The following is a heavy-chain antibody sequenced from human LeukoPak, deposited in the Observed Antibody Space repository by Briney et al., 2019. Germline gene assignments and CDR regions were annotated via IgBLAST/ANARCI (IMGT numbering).Heavy chain of an antibody. J-gene: IGHJ3*02. CDR2: INPGGANT. V-gene: IGHV1-46*01. D-gene: IGHD5-24*01. CDR3: ARIRGGYNDAYDI. CDR1: GYTFTDYY. Sequence: ASVKVSCKSSGYTFTDYYMHWVRQAPGQGLEWMGLINPGGANTNYAQNFQGRVTMTRDTSTSTVYMELSSLRSEDTAIYYCARIRGGYNDAYDIWGQGTVVTVPS.